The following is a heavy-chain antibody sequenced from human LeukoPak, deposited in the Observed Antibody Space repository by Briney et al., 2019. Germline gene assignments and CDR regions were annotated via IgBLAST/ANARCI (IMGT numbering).Heavy chain of an antibody. Sequence: ASVKVSCKASGYTFTGYNMHWVRQAPGQGLEWMGWINPNSGGTNYAQKFQGRVTMTRDTSISTAYMELSRLRSDDTAVYYCARGSMVRGVIIRTLDYWGQGTLVTVSS. CDR2: INPNSGGT. CDR3: ARGSMVRGVIIRTLDY. D-gene: IGHD3-10*01. J-gene: IGHJ4*02. CDR1: GYTFTGYN. V-gene: IGHV1-2*02.